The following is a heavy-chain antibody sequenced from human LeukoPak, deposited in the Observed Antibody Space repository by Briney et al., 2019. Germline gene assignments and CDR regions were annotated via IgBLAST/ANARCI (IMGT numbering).Heavy chain of an antibody. CDR2: INPNSGGT. CDR3: ARFDDGDYGFRETVDY. V-gene: IGHV1-2*02. J-gene: IGHJ4*02. Sequence: ASVKVSCKASGYTFTGYYMHWVRQAPGQGLEWMGWINPNSGGTNYAQKFQGRVTMTRDTSISTAYMELSRLRSEDTAVYYCARFDDGDYGFRETVDYWGQGTLVTVSS. CDR1: GYTFTGYY. D-gene: IGHD4-17*01.